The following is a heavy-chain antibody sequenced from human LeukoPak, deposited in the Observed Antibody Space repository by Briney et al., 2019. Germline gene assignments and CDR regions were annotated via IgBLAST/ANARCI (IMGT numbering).Heavy chain of an antibody. V-gene: IGHV4-30-2*01. D-gene: IGHD3-22*01. Sequence: SQTLSLTCAASGGSISSGGYSWSWIRQPPGKGLEWIGYIYHSRSTYYNPSLKSRVTISVDTSKNQFSLKLSSVTAADTAVYYCAPGYTYYYDKDWFDPWGQGTLVTVSS. CDR3: APGYTYYYDKDWFDP. J-gene: IGHJ5*02. CDR2: IYHSRST. CDR1: GGSISSGGYS.